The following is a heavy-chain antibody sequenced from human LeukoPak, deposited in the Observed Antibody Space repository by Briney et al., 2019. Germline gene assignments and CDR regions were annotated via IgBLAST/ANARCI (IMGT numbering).Heavy chain of an antibody. V-gene: IGHV1-2*02. J-gene: IGHJ5*02. CDR2: ISPNSGGT. CDR1: GYTFTGSY. Sequence: ASVKVSCKASGYTFTGSYIHWVRQAPGQGLEWMGWISPNSGGTDYAQKFQGRVTMTRDTSISTAYMELSRLRSDDTAVYYCARASRDCSGTNCYTWVDPWGQGTLVTVSS. CDR3: ARASRDCSGTNCYTWVDP. D-gene: IGHD2-2*02.